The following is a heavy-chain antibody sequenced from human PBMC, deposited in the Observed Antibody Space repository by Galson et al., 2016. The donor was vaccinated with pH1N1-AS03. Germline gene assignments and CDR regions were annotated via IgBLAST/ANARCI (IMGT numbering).Heavy chain of an antibody. J-gene: IGHJ4*02. Sequence: FLRLSCAASGFTFSSSWMSWVRQAPGKGLEWVANIRQDGSDKYYVDSVRGRFTISRDNAKNSLYLQMNSLRAEDTAVYYCVKGGTNFDSWGQGNLVTVSS. D-gene: IGHD1-26*01. CDR3: VKGGTNFDS. CDR2: IRQDGSDK. CDR1: GFTFSSSW. V-gene: IGHV3-7*01.